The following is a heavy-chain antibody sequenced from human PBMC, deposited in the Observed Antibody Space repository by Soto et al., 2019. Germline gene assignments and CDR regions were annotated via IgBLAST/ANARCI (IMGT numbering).Heavy chain of an antibody. CDR1: GGSIRSYY. V-gene: IGHV4-59*01. Sequence: QVHLQESGPGLVKASETLSLTCTVSGGSIRSYYWTWIRQPPGKGLEWLGYIFYSGSTFYNPSLKSRVTISIHTSKSQFSLQLTSLTAADTAVYYCARGAADTAMVDSWGQGTLVTVSS. CDR3: ARGAADTAMVDS. J-gene: IGHJ4*02. CDR2: IFYSGST. D-gene: IGHD5-18*01.